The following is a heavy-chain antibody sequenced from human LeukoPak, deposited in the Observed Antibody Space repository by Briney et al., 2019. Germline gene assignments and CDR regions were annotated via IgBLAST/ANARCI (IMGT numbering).Heavy chain of an antibody. J-gene: IGHJ4*02. CDR2: ISGSGGST. CDR3: AKDLIVGAATY. Sequence: GGSLRLSCAASGFTFDDYAMSWVRQAPGKGLEWVSAISGSGGSTYYADSVKGRFTISRDNSKNTLYLQMNSLRAEDTAVYYCAKDLIVGAATYWGQGTLVTVSS. D-gene: IGHD1-26*01. V-gene: IGHV3-23*01. CDR1: GFTFDDYA.